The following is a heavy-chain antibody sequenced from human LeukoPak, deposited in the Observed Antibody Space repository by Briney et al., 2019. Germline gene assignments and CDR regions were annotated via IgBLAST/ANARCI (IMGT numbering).Heavy chain of an antibody. CDR3: ARGGGGPLQNLDNILHY. CDR1: GSSITSGYY. Sequence: SETLSLTCTVSGSSITSGYYWGWIRQPPGKGLEWIGSMYHSGITYYNPSLKSRLTISVDPSKNQFSVKLSSVTAADTAVYYCARGGGGPLQNLDNILHYWGQGTLVTVSS. CDR2: MYHSGIT. J-gene: IGHJ4*02. V-gene: IGHV4-38-2*02. D-gene: IGHD2/OR15-2a*01.